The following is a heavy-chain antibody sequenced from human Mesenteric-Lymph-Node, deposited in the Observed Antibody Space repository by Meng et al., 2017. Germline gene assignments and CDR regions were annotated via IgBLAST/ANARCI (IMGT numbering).Heavy chain of an antibody. V-gene: IGHV4-30-4*01. CDR2: IYYTGST. Sequence: QVRLQVSGLGLVKPSKNLFLTCTVSGGSINSGDYYWSWIRQPPGKGLEWIGYIYYTGSTYSNPSLKSRVTISMDTSKNQFSLRLSSVTAADTAVYYCARNYYFDYWGQGTLVTVSS. CDR1: GGSINSGDYY. CDR3: ARNYYFDY. J-gene: IGHJ4*02.